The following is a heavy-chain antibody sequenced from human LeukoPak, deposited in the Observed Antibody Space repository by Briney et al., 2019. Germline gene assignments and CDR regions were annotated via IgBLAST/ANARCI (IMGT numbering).Heavy chain of an antibody. CDR2: IIPIFGTA. D-gene: IGHD3-10*01. CDR1: GGTFSSYA. Sequence: SVKVSCKASGGTFSSYAISWVRQAPGQGLEWMGGIIPIFGTANYAQKFQGRVTITADESTSTAYMELSSLRSEDTAVYYYARVRDSDYSSDYWGQGTLVTVSS. CDR3: ARVRDSDYSSDY. V-gene: IGHV1-69*13. J-gene: IGHJ4*02.